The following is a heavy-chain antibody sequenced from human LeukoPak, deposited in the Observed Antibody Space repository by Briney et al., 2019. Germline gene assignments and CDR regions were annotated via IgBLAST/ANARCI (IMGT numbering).Heavy chain of an antibody. V-gene: IGHV3-7*01. CDR2: IRQDGGKK. CDR3: ARDGTAAGLYFDL. D-gene: IGHD6-13*01. CDR1: GFTFSSYS. Sequence: GGSLRLSCAASGFTFSSYSMNWARQAPGKGLEWVASIRQDGGKKSYVDSVKGRFTISRDNTKNSLYLQINSLRAEDTAVYYCARDGTAAGLYFDLWGQGTLVTVSS. J-gene: IGHJ4*01.